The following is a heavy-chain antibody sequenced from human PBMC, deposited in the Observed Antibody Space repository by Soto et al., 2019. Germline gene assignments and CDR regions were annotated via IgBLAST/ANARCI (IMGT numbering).Heavy chain of an antibody. CDR1: GFSLSTSGVG. Sequence: QITLKESGPTLVKPTQTLMLTCTFSGFSLSTSGVGVGWIRQPPGKALEWLASVYWDDDKRYSPSLESRLTITKDTSKNHVVLTLTTMDPVATATYVCAHLDYYGSWSYPYWGQGTLVTVSS. CDR2: VYWDDDK. D-gene: IGHD3-10*01. V-gene: IGHV2-5*02. J-gene: IGHJ4*02. CDR3: AHLDYYGSWSYPY.